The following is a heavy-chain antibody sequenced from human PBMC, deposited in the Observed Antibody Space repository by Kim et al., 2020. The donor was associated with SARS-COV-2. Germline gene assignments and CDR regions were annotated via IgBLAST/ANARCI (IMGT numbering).Heavy chain of an antibody. CDR3: ARGDRVDILTGYTDSYGMDV. CDR1: GYTFTSYY. V-gene: IGHV1-46*01. CDR2: INPSGGST. D-gene: IGHD3-9*01. Sequence: ASVKVSCKASGYTFTSYYMHWVRQAPGQGLEWMGIINPSGGSTSYAQKFQGRVTMTRDTSTSTVYMELSSLRSEDTAVYYCARGDRVDILTGYTDSYGMDVWGQGTTVTVSS. J-gene: IGHJ6*02.